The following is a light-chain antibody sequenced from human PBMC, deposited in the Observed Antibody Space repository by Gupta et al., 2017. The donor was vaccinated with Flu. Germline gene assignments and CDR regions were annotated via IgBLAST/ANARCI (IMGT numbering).Light chain of an antibody. Sequence: DIQMTQSPSTLSASIGDRVTITCRASQSINIWLAWYQQKPGRAPKLLMYKASSVESGVTSRFSGSGSGTEFTLTIISLQPDEIAPYCCQQENSYPSNFGQGTKLDI. CDR3: QQENSYPSN. J-gene: IGKJ2*01. CDR2: KAS. V-gene: IGKV1-5*03. CDR1: QSINIW.